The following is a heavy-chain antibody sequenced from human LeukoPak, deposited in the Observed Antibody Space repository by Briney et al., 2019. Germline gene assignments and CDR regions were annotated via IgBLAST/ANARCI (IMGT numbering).Heavy chain of an antibody. V-gene: IGHV1-46*01. CDR1: AYTFTSYH. D-gene: IGHD5-24*01. CDR2: ITPNTDYT. Sequence: VAVNLSCKASAYTFTSYHIHWVRQTPGHGPERVTVITPNTDYTSCAPRFQGRLTMTTDTTTSTVYMELSSLTSQDTAVYYSARARRDAYNPFDYRGQRTLVTVSS. J-gene: IGHJ4*02. CDR3: ARARRDAYNPFDY.